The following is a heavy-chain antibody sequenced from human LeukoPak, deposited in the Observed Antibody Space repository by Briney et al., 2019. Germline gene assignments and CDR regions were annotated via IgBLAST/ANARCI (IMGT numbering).Heavy chain of an antibody. Sequence: SETLSLTCAVYGGSFSGYYWSWIRRPPGKGLEWIGEINHSGSTNYNPSLKSRVTISVDTSKNQFSLKLSSVTAADTAVYYCATGSYYDSSVGYWGQGTLVTVSS. CDR2: INHSGST. CDR1: GGSFSGYY. D-gene: IGHD3-22*01. CDR3: ATGSYYDSSVGY. V-gene: IGHV4-34*01. J-gene: IGHJ4*02.